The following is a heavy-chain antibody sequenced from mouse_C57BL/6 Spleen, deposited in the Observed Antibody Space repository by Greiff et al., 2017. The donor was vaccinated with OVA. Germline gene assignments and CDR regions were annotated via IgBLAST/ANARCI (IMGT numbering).Heavy chain of an antibody. V-gene: IGHV1-74*01. CDR2: IHPSDSDT. D-gene: IGHD2-5*01. CDR1: GYTFTSYW. CDR3: ASYSNYGRDFDY. J-gene: IGHJ2*01. Sequence: VQLQQPGTELVKPGASVKVSCKASGYTFTSYWMHWVKQRPGQGLEWIGRIHPSDSDTNYNQKFKGKATLTVDKSSSTAYMQLSSLTSEDSAVYYCASYSNYGRDFDYWGQGTTLTVSS.